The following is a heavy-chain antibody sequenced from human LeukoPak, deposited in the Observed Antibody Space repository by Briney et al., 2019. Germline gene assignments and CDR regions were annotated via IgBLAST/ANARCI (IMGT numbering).Heavy chain of an antibody. CDR1: AFTFNDYA. J-gene: IGHJ4*02. CDR2: ITWNSGSI. D-gene: IGHD1-14*01. CDR3: AKGRSPSDNRGGYFDC. Sequence: GGSLRLSCAASAFTFNDYAMHWVRQVPGKGLEWVSGITWNSGSIGYADSVKGRFTISRDNAKNSLYLQMNSLRAEDTALYYCAKGRSPSDNRGGYFDCWGQGTLVTVSS. V-gene: IGHV3-9*01.